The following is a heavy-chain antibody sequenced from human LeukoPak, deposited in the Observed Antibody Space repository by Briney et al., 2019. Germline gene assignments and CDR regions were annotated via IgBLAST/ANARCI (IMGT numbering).Heavy chain of an antibody. J-gene: IGHJ6*03. CDR2: INHSGST. CDR3: ARLPTLTPRPNMDV. Sequence: SETLSLTCAVYGGSFSGYYWSWIRQPPGKGLEWIGEINHSGSTNYNPSLKSRVTISVDTSKNQFSLKLSSVTAADTAVYYCARLPTLTPRPNMDVWGKGTTVTVSS. D-gene: IGHD4-23*01. CDR1: GGSFSGYY. V-gene: IGHV4-34*01.